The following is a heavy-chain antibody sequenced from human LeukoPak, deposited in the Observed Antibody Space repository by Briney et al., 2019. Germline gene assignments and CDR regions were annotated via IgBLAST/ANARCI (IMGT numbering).Heavy chain of an antibody. CDR1: GGTFSSYA. CDR2: IIPIFGTA. D-gene: IGHD6-6*01. Sequence: ASVTVSCTASGGTFSSYAISWVRQAPGQGLEWMGGIIPIFGTANYAQKFQGRVTITADESTSTAYMELSSLRSEDTAVYYCARDLAARPFWLWGQGTLVTVSS. V-gene: IGHV1-69*13. CDR3: ARDLAARPFWL. J-gene: IGHJ4*02.